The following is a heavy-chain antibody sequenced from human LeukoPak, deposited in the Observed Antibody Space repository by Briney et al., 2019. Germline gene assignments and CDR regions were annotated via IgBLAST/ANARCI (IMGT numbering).Heavy chain of an antibody. CDR1: GGSISGGGYY. Sequence: SSETLSLTCTVSGGSISGGGYYWSWIRQPPGKGLEWIGYIYYSGSTYYNPSLKSRVTISVDTSKNQFSLKLSSVTAADTAVYYCARYLNYYGSGRVDYWGQGTLVTVSS. V-gene: IGHV4-31*03. CDR3: ARYLNYYGSGRVDY. D-gene: IGHD3-10*01. J-gene: IGHJ4*02. CDR2: IYYSGST.